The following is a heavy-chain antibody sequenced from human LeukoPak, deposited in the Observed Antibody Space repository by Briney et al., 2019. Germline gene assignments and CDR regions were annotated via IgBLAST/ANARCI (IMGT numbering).Heavy chain of an antibody. D-gene: IGHD3-22*01. J-gene: IGHJ3*02. Sequence: GGSLRLSCAASGFTFSSYGMHWVRQAPGKGLEWVAFIRYDGSNKYYADSVKGRFTISRDNSKNTLYLQMNSLRAEDTAVYYCAKSRGNARYYYDSSGYYGDAFDIWGQGTMVTVSS. CDR1: GFTFSSYG. V-gene: IGHV3-30*02. CDR3: AKSRGNARYYYDSSGYYGDAFDI. CDR2: IRYDGSNK.